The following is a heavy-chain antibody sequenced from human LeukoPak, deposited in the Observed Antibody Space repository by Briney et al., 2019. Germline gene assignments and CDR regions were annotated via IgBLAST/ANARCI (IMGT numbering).Heavy chain of an antibody. V-gene: IGHV3-53*01. D-gene: IGHD4-17*01. CDR1: GFTVSSSY. CDR3: ARARPDTLTTVTPDY. J-gene: IGHJ4*02. Sequence: GGSLRLSCAASGFTVSSSYMTWVRQAPGKGLEWVSVIYSSGSTYYADSVKGRFTISRDNSKNTLYLQMNSLRDEDTAVYYCARARPDTLTTVTPDYWGQGTLVTVSS. CDR2: IYSSGST.